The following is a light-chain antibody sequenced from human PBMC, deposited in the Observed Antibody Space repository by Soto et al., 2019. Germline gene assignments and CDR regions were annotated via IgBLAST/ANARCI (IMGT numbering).Light chain of an antibody. CDR2: AAS. J-gene: IGKJ5*01. Sequence: DIQMPQSPSSVSASVGDRVTITCRASQGISSWLAWYQKKPGKATNLLIYAASSLQSVVPSRFSGSESGTDFTLTISSLQPEDCAIYFCQQANSFPITFGQGTRLEIK. CDR1: QGISSW. CDR3: QQANSFPIT. V-gene: IGKV1-12*01.